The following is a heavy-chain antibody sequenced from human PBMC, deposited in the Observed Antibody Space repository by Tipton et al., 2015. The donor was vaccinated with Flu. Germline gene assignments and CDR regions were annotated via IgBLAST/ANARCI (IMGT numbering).Heavy chain of an antibody. CDR3: SKVRRCFDSCYGIDD. CDR1: GFTFRSYA. D-gene: IGHD3-9*01. CDR2: ISGGGGDT. J-gene: IGHJ6*02. Sequence: SLRLSCAAPGFTFRSYAMHWVRQAPGKRLEWMSAISGGGGDTYNADSVKGRFSISRDNSENTLYLQMNSLRAEDTAVYYCSKVRRCFDSCYGIDDRGQGTTVTLTS. V-gene: IGHV3-23*01.